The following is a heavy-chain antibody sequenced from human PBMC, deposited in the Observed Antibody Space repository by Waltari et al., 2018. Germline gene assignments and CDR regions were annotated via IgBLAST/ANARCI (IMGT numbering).Heavy chain of an antibody. CDR3: ATGYGGMDV. J-gene: IGHJ6*02. Sequence: QVQLVQSGAEVKKPGASVKVSCKVSGYTLTELSMHWVRQAPGKGREWMGGCDPEEGDTIYGRRFQGRVTMTEDTSTDTAYMELSSLRSEDTAVYYWATGYGGMDVWGQGTTVTVSS. D-gene: IGHD2-15*01. V-gene: IGHV1-24*01. CDR1: GYTLTELS. CDR2: CDPEEGDT.